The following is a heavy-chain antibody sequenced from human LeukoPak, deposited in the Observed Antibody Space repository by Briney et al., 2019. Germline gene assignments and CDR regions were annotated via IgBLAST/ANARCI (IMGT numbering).Heavy chain of an antibody. CDR2: ISSSGSTI. CDR3: ARGRPHYDFWSGYYYYYGMDV. Sequence: GGSLRLSCAASGFTFSDYYMSWIRQAPGKGLEWVSYISSSGSTIYYADSVKGRFTISRDNAKNSLYLQMNSLRAEDTAVYYCARGRPHYDFWSGYYYYYGMDVWGQGTTVTVSS. J-gene: IGHJ6*02. D-gene: IGHD3-3*01. CDR1: GFTFSDYY. V-gene: IGHV3-11*01.